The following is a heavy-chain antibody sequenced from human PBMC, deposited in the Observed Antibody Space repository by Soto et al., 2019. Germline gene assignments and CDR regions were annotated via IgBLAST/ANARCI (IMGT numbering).Heavy chain of an antibody. CDR3: AGIGYCSSASCGYFDY. V-gene: IGHV2-70*01. CDR2: IDWDDDK. Sequence: LVNPTQTLTLTCTFSGFSLSTSGMCVSWIRQPPGKALEWLALIDWDDDKYYSTSLKTRLTISKDTSTNQVVLTMTNMDPVDTATYYCAGIGYCSSASCGYFDYWGQGTLVTVSS. D-gene: IGHD2-2*03. CDR1: GFSLSTSGMC. J-gene: IGHJ4*02.